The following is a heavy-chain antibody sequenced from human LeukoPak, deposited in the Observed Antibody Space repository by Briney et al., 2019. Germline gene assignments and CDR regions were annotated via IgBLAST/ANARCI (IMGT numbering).Heavy chain of an antibody. V-gene: IGHV4-4*07. J-gene: IGHJ5*02. CDR3: ARVGNPLVTVFAWFDP. CDR2: IYTSGST. Sequence: SETLSLTCTVSGGSISSYYWSWIRQPAGKGLEWIGRIYTSGSTNYNPSLKSRVTISVDTSKNQFSLKLSSVTAADTAVYYCARVGNPLVTVFAWFDPWGQGTLVTVSS. CDR1: GGSISSYY. D-gene: IGHD3-3*01.